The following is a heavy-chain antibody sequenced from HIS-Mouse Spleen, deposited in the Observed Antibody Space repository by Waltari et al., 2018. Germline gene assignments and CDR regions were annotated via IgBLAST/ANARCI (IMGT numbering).Heavy chain of an antibody. V-gene: IGHV4-39*01. J-gene: IGHJ4*02. Sequence: QLQLQESGPGLVKPSETLSLTCTVSGGSISSSSYSWGWIRQPPGTGLEGIGSIYYSGSTYYNPSLKSRVTISVDTSKNQFSLKLSSVTAADTAVYYCARHLKVATIDYWGQGTLVTVSS. CDR3: ARHLKVATIDY. D-gene: IGHD5-12*01. CDR1: GGSISSSSYS. CDR2: IYYSGST.